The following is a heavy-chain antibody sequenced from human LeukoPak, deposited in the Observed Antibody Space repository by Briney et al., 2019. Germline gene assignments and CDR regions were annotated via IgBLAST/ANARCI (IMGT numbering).Heavy chain of an antibody. CDR1: GGSISGYY. Sequence: SETLSLTCTVSGGSISGYYWSWIRQPPGKGLEWIGYIYYSGSTDYDPSLKSRVTMSGDTSKNQFSLKLSSVTAADTAVYYCARMGAIAGASANPDYWGQGTLVTVSS. V-gene: IGHV4-59*01. CDR2: IYYSGST. J-gene: IGHJ4*02. CDR3: ARMGAIAGASANPDY. D-gene: IGHD4/OR15-4a*01.